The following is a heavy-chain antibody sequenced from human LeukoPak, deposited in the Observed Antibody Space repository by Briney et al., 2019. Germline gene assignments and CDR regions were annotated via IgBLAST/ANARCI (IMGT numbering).Heavy chain of an antibody. CDR1: GFPFNPFY. CDR3: AKVKGIASGLYYFFYMDV. J-gene: IGHJ6*03. CDR2: LSVGSTNA. V-gene: IGHV3-23*01. Sequence: WGTLSLPCAASGFPFNPFYIMGAPRLPGGGWEGVSNLSVGSTNACHADSVTGWLTISRDNSKDTVYLEMNSLRADDTAVYYCAKVKGIASGLYYFFYMDVWGKGTTVTVSS. D-gene: IGHD6-19*01.